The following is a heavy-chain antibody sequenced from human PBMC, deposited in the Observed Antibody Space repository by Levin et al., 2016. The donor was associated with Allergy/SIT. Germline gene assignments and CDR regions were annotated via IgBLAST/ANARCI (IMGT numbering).Heavy chain of an antibody. CDR3: ARGEYSSTWYLTGCNFYFDV. CDR2: IYYSGST. D-gene: IGHD6-13*01. J-gene: IGHJ2*01. Sequence: SETLSLTCTVSGGSVSSGSYYWSWIRQSPGKGLEWIGYIYYSGSTNYNPSLKSRVTISVDTSKNQVSLKLTSVTAADTAVYYCARGEYSSTWYLTGCNFYFDVWGRGTLVTVSS. CDR1: GGSVSSGSYY. V-gene: IGHV4-61*01.